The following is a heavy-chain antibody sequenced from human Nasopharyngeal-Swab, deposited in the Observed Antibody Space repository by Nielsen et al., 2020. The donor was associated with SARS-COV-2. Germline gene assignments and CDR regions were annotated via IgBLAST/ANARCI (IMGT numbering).Heavy chain of an antibody. CDR1: GYTFTSYA. CDR3: ARARVRCGGSCNLPWMLRPAFDI. V-gene: IGHV7-4-1*02. Sequence: ASVKVSRKASGYTFTSYAMNWVRQAPGQGLEWMGWINTNTGNPTYAQGFTGRFVFSLDASVSTAYLQISSLKAEDTAVYYCARARVRCGGSCNLPWMLRPAFDIWGQGTMVTVSS. J-gene: IGHJ3*02. D-gene: IGHD2-15*01. CDR2: INTNTGNP.